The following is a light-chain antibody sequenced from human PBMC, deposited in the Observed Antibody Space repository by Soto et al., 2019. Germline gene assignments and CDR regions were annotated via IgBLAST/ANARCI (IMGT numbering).Light chain of an antibody. V-gene: IGLV2-23*01. J-gene: IGLJ3*02. CDR3: CSYETGATWV. CDR1: SSDVGGSKL. CDR2: EDT. Sequence: QSALTQPASVSGSPGQSITISCTGTSSDVGGSKLVSWYHHHPGKAPKLIIYEDTKRPSVVSTRFSGSKSGNTASLPISWLQDEDEADYSCCSYETGATWVFGGGTKLTVL.